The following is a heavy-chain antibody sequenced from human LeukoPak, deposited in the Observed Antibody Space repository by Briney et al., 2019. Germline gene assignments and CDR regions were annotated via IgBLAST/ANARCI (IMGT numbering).Heavy chain of an antibody. V-gene: IGHV3-21*01. CDR2: ISSSSSYI. Sequence: GGSLRLSCAASGFTFSSYSMNWVRQTPGKGLEWVSSISSSSSYIYYADSVKGRFTISRDNAKNSLYLQMNSLRAEDTAVYYCAKDREVVVAARRYNWFDPWGQGTLVTVSS. J-gene: IGHJ5*02. CDR3: AKDREVVVAARRYNWFDP. CDR1: GFTFSSYS. D-gene: IGHD2-15*01.